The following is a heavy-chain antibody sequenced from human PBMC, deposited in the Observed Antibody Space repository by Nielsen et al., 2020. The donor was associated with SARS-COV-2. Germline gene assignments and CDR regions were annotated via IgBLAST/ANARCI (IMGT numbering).Heavy chain of an antibody. CDR1: GLTFNIYA. V-gene: IGHV3-23*01. CDR2: IGVSGGGT. D-gene: IGHD6-19*01. CDR3: TRRVAGGTMDV. J-gene: IGHJ6*02. Sequence: GGSLRLSCAVSGLTFNIYAMSWVRQAPGKGLEWVSTIGVSGGGTYYADSLKGRFTISRDNSKNTLYLQMNSLGADDTAIYYCTRRVAGGTMDVWGQGTTVTVSS.